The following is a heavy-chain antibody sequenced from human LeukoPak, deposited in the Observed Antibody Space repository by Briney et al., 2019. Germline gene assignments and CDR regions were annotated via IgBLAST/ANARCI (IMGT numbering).Heavy chain of an antibody. J-gene: IGHJ3*02. CDR3: ARRDSSWYPFDI. Sequence: SETLSLTCTVSGYSISSGHYWGWIRQPPGKGLEWIGSIYYSGSTYYNPSLKSRVTISVDTSKNQFSLKLSSVTAADTAVYYCARRDSSWYPFDIWGQGTMVTVSS. D-gene: IGHD6-13*01. CDR1: GYSISSGHY. CDR2: IYYSGST. V-gene: IGHV4-38-2*02.